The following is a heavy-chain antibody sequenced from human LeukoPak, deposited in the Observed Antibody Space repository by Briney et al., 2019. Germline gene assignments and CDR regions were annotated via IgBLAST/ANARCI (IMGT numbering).Heavy chain of an antibody. CDR2: ISSSSSYI. CDR3: ARDGDIAGYSD. D-gene: IGHD3-9*01. V-gene: IGHV3-21*01. J-gene: IGHJ4*02. Sequence: GGSLRLSCAASGFTFSSYSMNWVRQAPGKGLEWVSSISSSSSYIYYADSVKGRFTISRDNAKNSLYLQMNSLRVEDTAVYYCARDGDIAGYSDWGQGTLVTVSS. CDR1: GFTFSSYS.